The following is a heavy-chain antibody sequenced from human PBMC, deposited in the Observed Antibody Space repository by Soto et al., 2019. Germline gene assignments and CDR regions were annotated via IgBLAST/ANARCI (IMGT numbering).Heavy chain of an antibody. D-gene: IGHD3-10*01. CDR1: GGSFSGYY. CDR3: ARRRAYGSGSYHNWFDP. V-gene: IGHV4-34*01. J-gene: IGHJ5*02. Sequence: EPLSLTCAVYGGSFSGYYWSWIRQPPGKGLEWIGEINHSGSTNYNPSLKSRVTISVDTSKNQFSLKLSSVTAADTAVYYCARRRAYGSGSYHNWFDPWGQGTLVTVSS. CDR2: INHSGST.